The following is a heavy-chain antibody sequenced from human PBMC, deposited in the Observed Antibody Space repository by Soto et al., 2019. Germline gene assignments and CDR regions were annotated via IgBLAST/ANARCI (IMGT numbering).Heavy chain of an antibody. D-gene: IGHD3-10*02. CDR3: AREWEGYRTTHVRKYGMDV. CDR1: GYTFTSYG. J-gene: IGHJ6*02. V-gene: IGHV1-18*01. Sequence: ASVKVSCKASGYTFTSYGISWVRQAPVQGLEWMGWISAYNGNTNYAQKLQGRVTMTTDTSTSTAYMELRSLRSDDTAVYYCAREWEGYRTTHVRKYGMDVWGQGTTVTVSS. CDR2: ISAYNGNT.